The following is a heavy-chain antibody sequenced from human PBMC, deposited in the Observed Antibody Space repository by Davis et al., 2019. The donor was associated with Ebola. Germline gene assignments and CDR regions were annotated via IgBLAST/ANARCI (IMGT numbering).Heavy chain of an antibody. CDR2: ISDDGTKK. Sequence: GGSLRLSCTVSGFTFSNYGLHWIRQAPGKGLEWVAVISDDGTKKYYADSVKGRFTISRDNSEKTVSLQMNSLRAEDTAVYYCARDPGGGLSYYALDVWGQGTTVTVSS. CDR1: GFTFSNYG. J-gene: IGHJ6*02. CDR3: ARDPGGGLSYYALDV. V-gene: IGHV3-30*04. D-gene: IGHD3-10*01.